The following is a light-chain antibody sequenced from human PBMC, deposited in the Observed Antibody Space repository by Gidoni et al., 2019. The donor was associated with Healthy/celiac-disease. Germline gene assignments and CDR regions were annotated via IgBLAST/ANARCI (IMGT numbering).Light chain of an antibody. CDR1: QSVSSY. CDR2: YAS. V-gene: IGKV3-11*01. J-gene: IGKJ1*01. Sequence: EIVLTQSPATLSLSPGERANLACRASQSVSSYLAWYQQKPGQAPRLLIYYASNRATGIPARFSGSGSGTDFTLTSSSLEPEDFAVYYCQQRSNWTFGQGTKVEIK. CDR3: QQRSNWT.